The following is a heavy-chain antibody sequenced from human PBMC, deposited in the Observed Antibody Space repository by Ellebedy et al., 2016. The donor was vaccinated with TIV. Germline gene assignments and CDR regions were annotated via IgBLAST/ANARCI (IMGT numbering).Heavy chain of an antibody. CDR3: ARGGVPGAFDY. J-gene: IGHJ4*02. D-gene: IGHD2-2*01. Sequence: MPSETLSLTCTVSGVSITTNYWSWIRQTPGKGLEWIGYIYYGGGTNYNPSLKSRVTLSLDTSKNHFSLKLTSVTAADTAVYYCARGGVPGAFDYWGQGTLVTVSS. CDR2: IYYGGGT. CDR1: GVSITTNY. V-gene: IGHV4-59*08.